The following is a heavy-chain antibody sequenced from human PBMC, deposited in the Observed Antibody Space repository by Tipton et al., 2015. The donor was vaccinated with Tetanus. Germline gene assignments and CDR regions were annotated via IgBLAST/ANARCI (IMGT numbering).Heavy chain of an antibody. Sequence: LRLSCTVSGGSITSNYWTWIRQPAGKGLEWIGRIYAPGITNYNPSLKSRVSMSVDTSKNQFSLRLSSVTAADTAVYYCARVRRGATTDLDYWGQGTLVTASS. V-gene: IGHV4-4*07. J-gene: IGHJ4*02. CDR1: GGSITSNY. CDR3: ARVRRGATTDLDY. CDR2: IYAPGIT. D-gene: IGHD5-12*01.